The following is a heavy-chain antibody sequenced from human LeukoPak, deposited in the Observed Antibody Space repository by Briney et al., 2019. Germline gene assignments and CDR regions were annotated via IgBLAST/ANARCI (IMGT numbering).Heavy chain of an antibody. V-gene: IGHV3-23*01. CDR1: GFTFSSHW. D-gene: IGHD3-22*01. CDR3: AISTPLRDYYDSTAYGYFQD. J-gene: IGHJ1*01. Sequence: GGSLRLSCAASGFTFSSHWMSWVRQAPGKGLEWVSGISGSGSSRYYEDSVKGRFTISRDNSKNTLYLQMNSLRAEDTAVYYCAISTPLRDYYDSTAYGYFQDWGQGTLVTVSS. CDR2: ISGSGSSR.